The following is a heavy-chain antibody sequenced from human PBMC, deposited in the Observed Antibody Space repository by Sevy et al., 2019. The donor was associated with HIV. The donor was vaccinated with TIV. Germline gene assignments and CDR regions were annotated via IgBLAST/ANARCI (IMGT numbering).Heavy chain of an antibody. Sequence: ASVKVSCKVSGYTLTKLPMHWVRQAPGKGLEWMGGFDPEDGETIYAQRFQGRVTMTEETSTATAYMELSSLRSEDTAVYYCATLDFWSENPFYGTDVWGQGTTVTVSS. CDR3: ATLDFWSENPFYGTDV. V-gene: IGHV1-24*01. D-gene: IGHD3-3*01. J-gene: IGHJ6*02. CDR1: GYTLTKLP. CDR2: FDPEDGET.